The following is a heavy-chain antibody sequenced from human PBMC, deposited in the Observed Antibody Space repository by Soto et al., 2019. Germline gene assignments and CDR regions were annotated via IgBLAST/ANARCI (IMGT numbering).Heavy chain of an antibody. CDR3: SGSRPYDFWSGYYDY. Sequence: GGSLRLSCSASGFTFSSYAMNWVRQAPGKGLEYVSAISSNGGSTYYADSVKGRFTISRDNSKNTLYLQMSSLRAEDTAVYYCSGSRPYDFWSGYYDYWGQGTLVTVSS. J-gene: IGHJ4*02. CDR2: ISSNGGST. V-gene: IGHV3-64D*09. CDR1: GFTFSSYA. D-gene: IGHD3-3*01.